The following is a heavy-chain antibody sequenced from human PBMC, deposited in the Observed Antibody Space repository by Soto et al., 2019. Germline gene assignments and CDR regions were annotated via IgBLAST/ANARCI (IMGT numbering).Heavy chain of an antibody. CDR3: AKDLKVLAVAGTDFDY. D-gene: IGHD6-19*01. J-gene: IGHJ4*02. CDR1: GFTFSSYA. Sequence: GGSLRLSCAASGFTFSSYAMSWVRQAPGKGLEWVSAISGSGGSTYYADSVKGRFTISRDNSKNTLYLQINSLRAEDTAVYYCAKDLKVLAVAGTDFDYWGQGTLVTVSS. CDR2: ISGSGGST. V-gene: IGHV3-23*01.